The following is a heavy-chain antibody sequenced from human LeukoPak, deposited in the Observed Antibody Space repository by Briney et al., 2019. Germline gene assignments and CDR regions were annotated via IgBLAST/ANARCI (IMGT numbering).Heavy chain of an antibody. V-gene: IGHV4-30-4*01. CDR3: ARDLYQLLVVDV. J-gene: IGHJ6*02. CDR2: VYYSGST. Sequence: SQTLSLTCTVSGDSISGADYYWSWIRQPPGKGLEWIAYVYYSGSTYYNPSLKSRLTISVDTSKNQFSLKLSSVTAADTAVYYCARDLYQLLVVDVWGQGTTVTVSS. CDR1: GDSISGADYY. D-gene: IGHD2-2*01.